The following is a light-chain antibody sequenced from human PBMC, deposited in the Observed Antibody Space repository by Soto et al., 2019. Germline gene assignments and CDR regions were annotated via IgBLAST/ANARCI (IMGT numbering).Light chain of an antibody. CDR2: GAS. V-gene: IGKV3-20*01. Sequence: EMVLTQSPGTLSLSTAERATLSCRASQSVSNNYLAWYQQKPCQAPRLLIYGASNRATGIPDRFSGSGAGTDFTLTISRLEPEDFAVYYCQQYGSSGTFGQGAKVEFK. CDR3: QQYGSSGT. CDR1: QSVSNNY. J-gene: IGKJ1*01.